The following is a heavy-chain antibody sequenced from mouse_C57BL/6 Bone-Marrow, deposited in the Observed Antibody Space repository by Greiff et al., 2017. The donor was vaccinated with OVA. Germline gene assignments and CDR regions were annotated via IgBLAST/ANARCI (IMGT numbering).Heavy chain of an antibody. D-gene: IGHD1-1*01. CDR1: GYTFTSYD. J-gene: IGHJ1*03. V-gene: IGHV1-85*01. Sequence: QVQLQQSGPELVKPGASVKLSCKASGYTFTSYDINWVKQRPGQGLEWIGWIYPRDGSTKYNEKFKGKATLTVDTSSSTAYMELHSLTSADSAVYFCARQDNITTVDWYFDVWGTGTTVTVSS. CDR2: IYPRDGST. CDR3: ARQDNITTVDWYFDV.